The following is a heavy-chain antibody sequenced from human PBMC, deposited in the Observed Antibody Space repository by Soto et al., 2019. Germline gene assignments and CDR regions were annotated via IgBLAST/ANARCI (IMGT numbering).Heavy chain of an antibody. Sequence: EGQLVESGGGLVQPGGSLRLSCAASGFTFSIYSMNWVRQAPGKGLEWVSYIRSSGSAMFYADSVKGRFTISRDNAKNSLYLQMNSLRDEDTAVYYCARDSDYSFDYWGQGALVSVSS. V-gene: IGHV3-48*02. CDR3: ARDSDYSFDY. CDR2: IRSSGSAM. CDR1: GFTFSIYS. J-gene: IGHJ4*02. D-gene: IGHD4-4*01.